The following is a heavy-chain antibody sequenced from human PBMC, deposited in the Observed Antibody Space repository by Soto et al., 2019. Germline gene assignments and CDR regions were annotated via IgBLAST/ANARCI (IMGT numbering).Heavy chain of an antibody. CDR3: AAYYYDSSGYYKPYYFDY. CDR2: IYYSGST. V-gene: IGHV4-31*03. CDR1: GGSISSGGYY. Sequence: SETLSLTCTVSGGSISSGGYYWSWIRQHPGKGLEWIGYIYYSGSTYYNPSLKSRVTISVDTSKNRFSLKLSSVTAADTAVYYCAAYYYDSSGYYKPYYFDYWGQGTLVTVSS. J-gene: IGHJ4*02. D-gene: IGHD3-22*01.